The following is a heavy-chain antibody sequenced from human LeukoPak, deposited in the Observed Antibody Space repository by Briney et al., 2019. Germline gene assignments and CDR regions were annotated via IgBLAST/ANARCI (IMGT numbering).Heavy chain of an antibody. V-gene: IGHV3-7*03. D-gene: IGHD6-19*01. Sequence: GGSLRLSCAASGFMFSNYWMSWVRQAPGKGLEWVANIKEDGSEKYYVESVKGRFTISRDNAKNSLYLQMNSLRAEDTAVYYCARDQGSGFDYWGQGTLVTVSS. CDR3: ARDQGSGFDY. CDR2: IKEDGSEK. J-gene: IGHJ4*02. CDR1: GFMFSNYW.